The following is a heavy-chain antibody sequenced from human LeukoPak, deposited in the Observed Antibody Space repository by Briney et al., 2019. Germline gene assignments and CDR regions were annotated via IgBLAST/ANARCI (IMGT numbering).Heavy chain of an antibody. Sequence: GGSLRLSCAASGFTFSSYAMSWVRQVPGKGLEWVSAISGSGGSTYYADSVKGRFTISRDNSKNTLYLQMNSLRAEDTAVYYCARDRAYYYDSSGYYYFDHWGQGTLVTVSS. CDR2: ISGSGGST. CDR1: GFTFSSYA. D-gene: IGHD3-22*01. V-gene: IGHV3-23*01. CDR3: ARDRAYYYDSSGYYYFDH. J-gene: IGHJ4*02.